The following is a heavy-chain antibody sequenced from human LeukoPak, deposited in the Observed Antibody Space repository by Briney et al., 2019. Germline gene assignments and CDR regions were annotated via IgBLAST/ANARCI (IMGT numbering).Heavy chain of an antibody. Sequence: GGSLRLSCAASGFTFSSYEMNWVRQAPGKGLEWVSYISSSGSTIYYADSLKGRFTLSRDNAKNSLYLQMNSLRAEDTAVYYCARVQSDHFTSGAFDVWGQGTMVTVSS. D-gene: IGHD3-3*02. V-gene: IGHV3-48*03. CDR1: GFTFSSYE. CDR3: ARVQSDHFTSGAFDV. CDR2: ISSSGSTI. J-gene: IGHJ3*01.